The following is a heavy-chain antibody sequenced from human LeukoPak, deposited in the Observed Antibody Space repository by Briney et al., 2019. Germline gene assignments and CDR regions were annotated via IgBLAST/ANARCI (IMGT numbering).Heavy chain of an antibody. CDR1: GFTFSSYD. CDR3: ARGYYYDSSGYDPPLFDY. J-gene: IGHJ4*02. CDR2: IGTAGDT. V-gene: IGHV3-13*04. Sequence: GGSLRLSCAASGFTFSSYDMHWVRQATGKGLEWVSAIGTAGDTYYPGSVKGRFTISRENAKNSLYLQMNSLRAGDTAVYYCARGYYYDSSGYDPPLFDYWGQGTLVTVSS. D-gene: IGHD3-22*01.